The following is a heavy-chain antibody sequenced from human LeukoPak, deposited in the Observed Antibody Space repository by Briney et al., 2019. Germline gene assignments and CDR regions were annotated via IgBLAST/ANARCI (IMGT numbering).Heavy chain of an antibody. V-gene: IGHV1-18*01. D-gene: IGHD4-23*01. CDR2: INAYDGNT. CDR1: GYTFTSYG. CDR3: ERDPDGGRYFDY. J-gene: IGHJ4*02. Sequence: ASVKVSCKASGYTFTSYGISWVRQAPGQGLEWMGWINAYDGNTNYAQNFQGRVTMTTDTSTSTAYMELRSLRSDDTAVYYCERDPDGGRYFDYWGQGTLVTVSS.